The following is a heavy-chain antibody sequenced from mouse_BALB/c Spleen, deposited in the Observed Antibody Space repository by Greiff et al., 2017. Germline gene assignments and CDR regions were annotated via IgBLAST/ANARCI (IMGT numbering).Heavy chain of an antibody. Sequence: QVQLQQSGAELVRPGSSVKISCKASGYAFSSYWMNWVKQRPGQGLEWIGQIYPGDGDTNYNGKFKGKATLTADKSSSTAYMQLSSLTSEDSAVYFCARLVGFYWYFDVWGAGTTVTVSS. V-gene: IGHV1-80*01. J-gene: IGHJ1*01. CDR3: ARLVGFYWYFDV. D-gene: IGHD1-1*02. CDR2: IYPGDGDT. CDR1: GYAFSSYW.